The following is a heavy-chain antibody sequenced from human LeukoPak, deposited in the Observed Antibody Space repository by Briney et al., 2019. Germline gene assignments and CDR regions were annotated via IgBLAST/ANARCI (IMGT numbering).Heavy chain of an antibody. CDR3: ATVKYDYGDPVGWFDP. V-gene: IGHV3-23*01. Sequence: GSLRLSCAASGFPFSASAMTWVRQAPGKGLEWVSHILSTGTTYYADSVRGRFTISRDNSKNTLYLLMTSLRADDTAVYYCATVKYDYGDPVGWFDPWAREPWSPSPQ. D-gene: IGHD4-17*01. CDR1: GFPFSASA. J-gene: IGHJ5*02. CDR2: ILSTGTT.